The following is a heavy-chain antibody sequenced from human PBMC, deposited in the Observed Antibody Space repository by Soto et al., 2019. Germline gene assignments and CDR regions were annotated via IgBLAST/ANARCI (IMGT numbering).Heavy chain of an antibody. V-gene: IGHV3-30-3*01. CDR2: ISYDGSNK. CDR1: GFTFSSYA. Sequence: HPGRSLRLSCAASGFTFSSYAMHWVRQAPGKGLEWVAVISYDGSNKYYADSVKGRFTISRDNSKNTLYLQMNSLRAEDTAVYYCARDREGLRGEAFDIWGQGTMVTVSS. J-gene: IGHJ3*02. CDR3: ARDREGLRGEAFDI. D-gene: IGHD4-17*01.